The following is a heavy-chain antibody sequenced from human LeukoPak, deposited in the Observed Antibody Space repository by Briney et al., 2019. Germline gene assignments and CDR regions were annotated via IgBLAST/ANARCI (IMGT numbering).Heavy chain of an antibody. J-gene: IGHJ4*02. D-gene: IGHD6-13*01. V-gene: IGHV3-23*01. CDR2: ISGSGGST. Sequence: GGSLRLSCAASGFTFSSYAMSWVRQAPGKGLEWVSAISGSGGSTYYADSVKGRFTISRDNSKNTLYLQMNSLRAEDTAVYYCAKDITWGYSSSWFSFDYRGQGTLVTVSS. CDR3: AKDITWGYSSSWFSFDY. CDR1: GFTFSSYA.